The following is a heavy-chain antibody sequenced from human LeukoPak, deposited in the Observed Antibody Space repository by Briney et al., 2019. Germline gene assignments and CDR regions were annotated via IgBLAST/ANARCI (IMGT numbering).Heavy chain of an antibody. V-gene: IGHV3-30-3*01. CDR3: ARVFKAAAFDY. CDR2: ISYDGSNK. D-gene: IGHD6-13*01. Sequence: GRSLRLSCAASGFTFSSYAMPWVRQAPGKGLEWVAVISYDGSNKYYADSVKGRFTISRDNSKNTLYLQMNSLRAEDTAVYYCARVFKAAAFDYWGQGTLVTVSS. CDR1: GFTFSSYA. J-gene: IGHJ4*02.